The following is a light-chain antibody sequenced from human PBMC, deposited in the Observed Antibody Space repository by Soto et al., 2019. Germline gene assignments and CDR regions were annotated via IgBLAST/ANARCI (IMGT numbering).Light chain of an antibody. CDR2: GAS. J-gene: IGKJ1*01. Sequence: EIVMTQSPATLSVSPGERATLSCRASQSVSSNLAWYQQKPGQAPRLLIYGASTRATGIPARVSGSGSGTEFTLTISSRKAEDLAVYYCQQYNNGGAFGQGTKVEIK. V-gene: IGKV3-15*01. CDR1: QSVSSN. CDR3: QQYNNGGA.